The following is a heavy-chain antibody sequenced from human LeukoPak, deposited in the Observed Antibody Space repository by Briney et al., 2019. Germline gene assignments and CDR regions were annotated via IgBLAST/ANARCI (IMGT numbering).Heavy chain of an antibody. D-gene: IGHD3-3*01. Sequence: GGSLRLSCAASGFTFSDYYMSWIRQAPGKGLEWVSYISGSGTTIYYADSVKGRFTISRDNAKNSLYLQMNSLRADGTAVYYCSRKWSGYPLDAFDIWGQGTMVTVSS. V-gene: IGHV3-11*04. CDR1: GFTFSDYY. CDR2: ISGSGTTI. CDR3: SRKWSGYPLDAFDI. J-gene: IGHJ3*02.